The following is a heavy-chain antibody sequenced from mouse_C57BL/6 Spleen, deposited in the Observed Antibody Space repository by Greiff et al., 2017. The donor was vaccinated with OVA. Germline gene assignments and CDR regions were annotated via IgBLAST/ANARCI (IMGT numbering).Heavy chain of an antibody. Sequence: EVHLVESGGGLVKPGGSLKPSCAASGFTFSSYAMSWVRQTPEKRLEWVATISDGGSYTYYPDNVKGRFTISRDNAKNNLYLQMSHLKSEDTAMYYCARDGAVVATKAYWGQGTLVTVAA. J-gene: IGHJ3*01. V-gene: IGHV5-4*01. CDR3: ARDGAVVATKAY. D-gene: IGHD1-1*01. CDR2: ISDGGSYT. CDR1: GFTFSSYA.